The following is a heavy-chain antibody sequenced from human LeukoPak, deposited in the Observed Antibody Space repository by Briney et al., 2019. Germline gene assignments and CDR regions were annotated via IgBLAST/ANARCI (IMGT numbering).Heavy chain of an antibody. CDR2: IYTSGST. CDR1: GFTFSSYA. Sequence: LRLSCAASGFTFSSYAMSWIRQHPGKGLEWIGYIYTSGSTYYNPSLKSRVTISKDTSKNQFSLKLTSATAADTAVYYCARWVGTITPYYYGMDVWGQGTTVTVSS. CDR3: ARWVGTITPYYYGMDV. D-gene: IGHD5-24*01. V-gene: IGHV4-31*02. J-gene: IGHJ6*02.